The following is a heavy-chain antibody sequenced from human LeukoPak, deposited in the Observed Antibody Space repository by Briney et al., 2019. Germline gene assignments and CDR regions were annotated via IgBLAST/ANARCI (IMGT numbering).Heavy chain of an antibody. CDR2: INPNSGGT. J-gene: IGHJ4*02. D-gene: IGHD3-22*01. V-gene: IGHV1-2*02. Sequence: GSVKVSCKASGYTFTGYYMHWVRQAPGRGLEWMGWINPNSGGTNYAQKFQGRVTMTRDTSISTAYMELSRLRSDDTAVYYCARNFYFDSSGYYHYWGQGTLVTVSS. CDR1: GYTFTGYY. CDR3: ARNFYFDSSGYYHY.